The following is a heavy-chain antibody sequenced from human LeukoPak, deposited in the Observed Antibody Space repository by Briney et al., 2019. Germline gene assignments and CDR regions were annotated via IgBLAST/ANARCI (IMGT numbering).Heavy chain of an antibody. CDR1: GFTFRDYA. CDR3: TRIGIGIIGRDPVDY. V-gene: IGHV3-49*04. D-gene: IGHD2-21*01. CDR2: IRSKTYGGAA. Sequence: GGSLRLSCAASGFTFRDYAMSWVRLAPGKGLQWVGFIRSKTYGGAADYGASVKGRFTIYRDDSQSIAYLLMNRLGIEDTAVYYCTRIGIGIIGRDPVDYWGQGTLVTVSS. J-gene: IGHJ4*02.